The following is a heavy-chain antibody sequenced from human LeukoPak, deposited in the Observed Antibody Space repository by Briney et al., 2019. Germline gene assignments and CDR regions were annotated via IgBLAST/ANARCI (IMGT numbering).Heavy chain of an antibody. D-gene: IGHD2/OR15-2a*01. J-gene: IGHJ6*02. Sequence: ASVKVSCKASGDIFTTYAMHWVRQAPGQRLEWMGWINAANGNTKLSQKFQDRITIIRDKSANTAYMELSSLRSEDTAVYYCARDRIGYEYYNGMDVWGQGTTVTVSS. CDR2: INAANGNT. CDR1: GDIFTTYA. CDR3: ARDRIGYEYYNGMDV. V-gene: IGHV1-3*01.